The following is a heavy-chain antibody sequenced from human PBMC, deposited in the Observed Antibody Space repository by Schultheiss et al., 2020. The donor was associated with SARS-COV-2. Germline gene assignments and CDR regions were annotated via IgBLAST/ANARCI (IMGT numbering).Heavy chain of an antibody. D-gene: IGHD3-3*01. CDR1: GGTFSSYA. J-gene: IGHJ2*01. V-gene: IGHV1-69*13. CDR2: IIPIFGTA. Sequence: SVKVSCKASGGTFSSYAISWVRQAPGQGLEWMGGIIPIFGTANYAQKLQGRVTITADESTSTAYMELSSLRSEDTAVYYCARDCYDFWSGYVSYWLFDLWGRGTLVTVSS. CDR3: ARDCYDFWSGYVSYWLFDL.